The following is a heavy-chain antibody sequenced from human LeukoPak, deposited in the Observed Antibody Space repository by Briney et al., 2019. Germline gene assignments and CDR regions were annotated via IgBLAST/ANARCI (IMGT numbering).Heavy chain of an antibody. V-gene: IGHV3-21*01. CDR2: ISSTGTYI. D-gene: IGHD3-9*01. J-gene: IGHJ6*03. Sequence: GGSLRLSCAASGFTFSSYPINWVRRAPGKGLEWVSSISSTGTYIYYADSVKGRFTLSRDNAKNSVYMQMNSLRAEDTALYYCARARRYYDTLTGYYARTGYYYLDVWGKGTTVTISS. CDR1: GFTFSSYP. CDR3: ARARRYYDTLTGYYARTGYYYLDV.